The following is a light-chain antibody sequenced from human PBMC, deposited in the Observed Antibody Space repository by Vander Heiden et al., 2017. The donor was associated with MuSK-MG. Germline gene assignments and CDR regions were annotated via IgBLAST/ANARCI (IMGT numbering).Light chain of an antibody. CDR3: QSYDNTNVV. CDR1: SGSIASNY. Sequence: SESPGKTVTISCTRSSGSIASNYVQWFQQRPGSSPTTVVYEDDQRPSGVPDRFSGSIDSSSNSASLTISGLKTEDEDDYYCQSYDNTNVVFGGGTRLTVL. V-gene: IGLV6-57*01. J-gene: IGLJ2*01. CDR2: EDD.